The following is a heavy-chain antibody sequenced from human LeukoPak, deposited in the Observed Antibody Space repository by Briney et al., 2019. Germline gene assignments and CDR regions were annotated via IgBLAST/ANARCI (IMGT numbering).Heavy chain of an antibody. J-gene: IGHJ4*02. CDR3: ASAYDFWSGYYPTDY. CDR2: IYSGGST. Sequence: GGSLRLSCAASGFTVSSNYMSWVRQAPGKGLEWVSVIYSGGSTYYADSVKGRFTISRGNSKNTLYLQMNSLRAEDTAVYYCASAYDFWSGYYPTDYWGQGTLVTVSS. D-gene: IGHD3-3*01. CDR1: GFTVSSNY. V-gene: IGHV3-66*02.